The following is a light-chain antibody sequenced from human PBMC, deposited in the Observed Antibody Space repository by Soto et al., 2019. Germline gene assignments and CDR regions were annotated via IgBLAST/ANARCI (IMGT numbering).Light chain of an antibody. CDR1: QRVSTF. CDR3: QQYLRYPCT. J-gene: IGKJ2*02. V-gene: IGKV1-39*01. Sequence: DIQMTQSPSSLSASVGDRVTISCRASQRVSTFLNWYQEKPGKAPRLLVYDVSSLQGGVPLRFSASGYETQFTLTISSLEAEDSATYYWQQYLRYPCTFGQGTRLEI. CDR2: DVS.